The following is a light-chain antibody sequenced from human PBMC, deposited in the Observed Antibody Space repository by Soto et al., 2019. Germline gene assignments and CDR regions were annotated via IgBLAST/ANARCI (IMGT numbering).Light chain of an antibody. CDR2: ENN. V-gene: IGLV1-51*02. CDR3: GTWDSSLSAFYV. J-gene: IGLJ1*01. Sequence: QSVLTQPPSVSAAPGQKVTISCSGSSSNIGNNYVSWYQQLPGTAPKLLIYENNKRPSGIPARFSGSKSGTSATLGITGLQTGDEADYYCGTWDSSLSAFYVFGTGTKVTVL. CDR1: SSNIGNNY.